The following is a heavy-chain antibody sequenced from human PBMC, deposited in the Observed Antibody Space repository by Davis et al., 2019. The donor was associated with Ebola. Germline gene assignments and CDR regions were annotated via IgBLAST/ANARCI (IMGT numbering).Heavy chain of an antibody. CDR2: IGDRGGYT. CDR3: TRDNSRNHYYYYGMDV. D-gene: IGHD2-21*01. CDR1: GFTLSDYY. Sequence: GESLKISCAASGFTLSDYYVSWIRQAPGKGLEWISSIGDRGGYTNYADSVKGRFTISRDNAKNSLYLQMNTLRAEDTAVYYCTRDNSRNHYYYYGMDVWGQGTTVSVSS. J-gene: IGHJ6*02. V-gene: IGHV3-11*06.